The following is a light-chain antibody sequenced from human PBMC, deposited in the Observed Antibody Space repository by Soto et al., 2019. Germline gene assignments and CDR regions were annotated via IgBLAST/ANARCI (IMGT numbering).Light chain of an antibody. Sequence: TQSPATLSLSPGQRATLSCMASQSVSSKLAWYQQRPGQAPRLLIYSASTRATGIPARFSGSGSGTEFTLTISSLQSEDFAVYYCHQYNHWLTWTFGQGTKVDIK. CDR3: HQYNHWLTWT. CDR1: QSVSSK. J-gene: IGKJ1*01. V-gene: IGKV3-15*01. CDR2: SAS.